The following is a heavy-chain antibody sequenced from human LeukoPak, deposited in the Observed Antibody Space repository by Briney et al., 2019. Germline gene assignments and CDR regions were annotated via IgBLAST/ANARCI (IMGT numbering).Heavy chain of an antibody. Sequence: GGSLRLSCAASGFTFTKYWMTWVRQAPGKGLEWVAYLKPDGSAAYYMDSVRGRFTISRDNSKNTLYLQMNSLRAEDTAVYYCAKPAKTDYVDYWGQGTLVTVSS. D-gene: IGHD4/OR15-4a*01. CDR2: LKPDGSAA. CDR3: AKPAKTDYVDY. V-gene: IGHV3-7*03. J-gene: IGHJ4*02. CDR1: GFTFTKYW.